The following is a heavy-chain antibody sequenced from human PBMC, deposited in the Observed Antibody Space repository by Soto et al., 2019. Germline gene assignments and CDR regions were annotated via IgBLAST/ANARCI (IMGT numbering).Heavy chain of an antibody. CDR1: GGSISSYY. D-gene: IGHD3-10*01. Sequence: SETLSLTCTVSGGSISSYYWSWVRQPAGKGLELIGRIYGSGSASYNPSLKSRVTMSLDTSKNQFSLKLSSVTAADTALYYCARDYFGSVSSDCGQGTTVTVSS. J-gene: IGHJ6*02. CDR3: ARDYFGSVSSD. CDR2: IYGSGSA. V-gene: IGHV4-4*07.